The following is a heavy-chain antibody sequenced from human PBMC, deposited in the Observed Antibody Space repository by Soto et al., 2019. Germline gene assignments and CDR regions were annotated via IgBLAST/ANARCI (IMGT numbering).Heavy chain of an antibody. CDR1: GFTFSGYA. CDR2: ISHDGSNK. CDR3: ARGGTPFNY. J-gene: IGHJ4*02. Sequence: QVQLVESGGGVVQPGRSLRLSCAASGFTFSGYAMHWVRQAPGKGLEWVAFISHDGSNKYYADSVKGRFTISRDNSKKPLYLKMNPLRVEDPAVYYWARGGTPFNYWAQGTLVTVSS. V-gene: IGHV3-30-3*01. D-gene: IGHD6-25*01.